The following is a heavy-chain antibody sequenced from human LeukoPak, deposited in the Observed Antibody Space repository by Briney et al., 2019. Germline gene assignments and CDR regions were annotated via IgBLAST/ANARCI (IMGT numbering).Heavy chain of an antibody. Sequence: SETLSLTCSVSGGSISSFYWSWIRQPPGKGLEWIGYIHDSGSTKNNPSLKSRVTTSADTSKNQFSLKLSSVTAADTAVYYCARDAISGTPDFDYWGQGTLVTVSS. CDR1: GGSISSFY. V-gene: IGHV4-59*01. CDR2: IHDSGST. CDR3: ARDAISGTPDFDY. J-gene: IGHJ4*02. D-gene: IGHD1-20*01.